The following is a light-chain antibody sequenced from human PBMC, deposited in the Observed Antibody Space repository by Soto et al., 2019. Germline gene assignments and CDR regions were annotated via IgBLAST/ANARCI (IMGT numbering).Light chain of an antibody. CDR1: SSDVGGYNY. CDR3: SSYGGNNNLV. Sequence: QSVLAQPSSVSGSPGQSITISCTGTSSDVGGYNYVSWYQQHPGQAPKLLIYEVSKRPSGVPDRFSGSKSGNTASLTVSGLQAEDEADYYCSSYGGNNNLVFGGGTKLTVL. J-gene: IGLJ2*01. V-gene: IGLV2-8*01. CDR2: EVS.